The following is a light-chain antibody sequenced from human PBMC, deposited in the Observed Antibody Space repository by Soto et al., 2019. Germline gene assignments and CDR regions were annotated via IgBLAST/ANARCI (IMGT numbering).Light chain of an antibody. CDR2: EDK. V-gene: IGLV6-57*03. CDR1: SGNIARNY. J-gene: IGLJ2*01. Sequence: NFMLTQPHSVSESPGKTVTISCTRSSGNIARNYVQWYQQRPGSAPTTVIFEDKQRPSGVPDRFSGSIDSSSNSASLTISGLRAEDEADYYCQSYDTRNQVFGGGTKLTVL. CDR3: QSYDTRNQV.